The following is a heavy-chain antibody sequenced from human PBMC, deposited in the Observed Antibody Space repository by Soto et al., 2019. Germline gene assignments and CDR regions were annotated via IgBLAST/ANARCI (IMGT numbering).Heavy chain of an antibody. J-gene: IGHJ4*02. CDR2: INPNSGDT. V-gene: IGHV1-2*04. CDR1: GYTFTGYY. Sequence: ASVKVSCKASGYTFTGYYIRWVRQAPGQGLEWMGWINPNSGDTNYAQKFQDWVTLTRDTSISTAYMELRRLRSDDTAVYYCARSPGIATAGGYYFDYWGPGTLVTVSS. CDR3: ARSPGIATAGGYYFDY. D-gene: IGHD6-13*01.